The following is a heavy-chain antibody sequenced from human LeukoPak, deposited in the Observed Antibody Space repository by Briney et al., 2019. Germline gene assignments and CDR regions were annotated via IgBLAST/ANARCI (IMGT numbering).Heavy chain of an antibody. J-gene: IGHJ6*02. V-gene: IGHV4-34*01. Sequence: SETLSLTCAVYGGSFSGYYWSWIRQPPGKGLEWIGEINNSGSTNYNPSLKRRGTKSVDTSKNQFSLKLSSVTAADTAVYYCASVNGRGYGMDVWGQGTTVTVSS. CDR2: INNSGST. D-gene: IGHD2-15*01. CDR1: GGSFSGYY. CDR3: ASVNGRGYGMDV.